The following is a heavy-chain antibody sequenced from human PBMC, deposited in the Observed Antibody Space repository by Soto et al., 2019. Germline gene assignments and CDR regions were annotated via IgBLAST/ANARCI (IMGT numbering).Heavy chain of an antibody. Sequence: EVQLVESGGGLVQPGGSLRLSCAASGFTFSSYWMHWVCQAQGKGLVWVSRINSDGSSTSYADSLKGRFTISRDNANNTLYLQMNSPRAENTAVYYCARVEIQLWSPFAYWGQGTLVTVSS. CDR1: GFTFSSYW. CDR2: INSDGSST. J-gene: IGHJ4*02. V-gene: IGHV3-74*01. D-gene: IGHD5-18*01. CDR3: ARVEIQLWSPFAY.